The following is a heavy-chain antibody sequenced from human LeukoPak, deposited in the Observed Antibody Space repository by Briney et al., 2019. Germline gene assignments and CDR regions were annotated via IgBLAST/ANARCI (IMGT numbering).Heavy chain of an antibody. Sequence: ASVKVSCKASGYTFRGYYMHWVRQAPGQGLEWMGWIKTNSGGTKYAQNFQGRVTMTRDTSTSTAYMELSSLRSDDTGVYYCARVAYLVGASPFEYWGQGTLVTVAS. J-gene: IGHJ4*02. V-gene: IGHV1-2*02. CDR2: IKTNSGGT. D-gene: IGHD1-26*01. CDR3: ARVAYLVGASPFEY. CDR1: GYTFRGYY.